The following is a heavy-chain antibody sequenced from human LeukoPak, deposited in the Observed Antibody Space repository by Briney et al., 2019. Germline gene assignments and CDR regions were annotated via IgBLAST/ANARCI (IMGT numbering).Heavy chain of an antibody. J-gene: IGHJ3*01. Sequence: GGSLRLSCAASGFTFSSYGMHWVRQAPGKGLEWVAVISYDGSNKYYADSVKGRFTISRDNSKNTLYLQMNSLRAEDTAVYYCVKDPAEWTSGVFDVWGQGTMVTVSS. D-gene: IGHD1-14*01. CDR1: GFTFSSYG. CDR2: ISYDGSNK. CDR3: VKDPAEWTSGVFDV. V-gene: IGHV3-30*18.